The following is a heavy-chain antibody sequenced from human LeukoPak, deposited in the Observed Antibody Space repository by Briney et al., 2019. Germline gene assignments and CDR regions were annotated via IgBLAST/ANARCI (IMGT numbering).Heavy chain of an antibody. CDR2: IWYDGSNK. J-gene: IGHJ6*02. D-gene: IGHD6-19*01. CDR1: GFTFSSYA. CDR3: ARDEELQWLADYYYYGMDV. Sequence: TGGSLRLSCAASGFTFSSYAMSWVRQAPGKGLEWVAVIWYDGSNKYYADSVKGRFTISRDNSKNTLYLQMNSLRAEDTAVYYCARDEELQWLADYYYYGMDVWGQGTTVTVSS. V-gene: IGHV3-33*08.